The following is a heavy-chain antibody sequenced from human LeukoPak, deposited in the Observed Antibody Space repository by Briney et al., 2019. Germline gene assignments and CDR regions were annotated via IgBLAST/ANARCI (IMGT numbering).Heavy chain of an antibody. D-gene: IGHD6-13*01. CDR2: ISAYNGNT. V-gene: IGHV1-18*01. J-gene: IGHJ5*02. Sequence: ASVKVSCKASGYTFTSYGISWVRQAAGQGREWMGWISAYNGNTNYAQKLQGRVTMTTDRSTSTAYMELRSLRSDDTAVYYCARDTMRVYSSSWYGPGARNNWFDPWGQGTLVTVSS. CDR3: ARDTMRVYSSSWYGPGARNNWFDP. CDR1: GYTFTSYG.